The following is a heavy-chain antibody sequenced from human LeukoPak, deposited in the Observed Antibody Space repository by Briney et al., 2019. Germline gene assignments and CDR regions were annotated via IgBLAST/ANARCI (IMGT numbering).Heavy chain of an antibody. Sequence: GGSLRLSCAASGFTFSSYAMHWVRQAPGKGLEWLAVISYDGSNKYCADSVKGRFTISRDNSKNTLYLQMNSLRAEDTAVYYCARDADPGGLGGSSRHYYGMDVWGQGTTVTVSS. CDR2: ISYDGSNK. CDR3: ARDADPGGLGGSSRHYYGMDV. CDR1: GFTFSSYA. J-gene: IGHJ6*02. D-gene: IGHD3-10*01. V-gene: IGHV3-30*04.